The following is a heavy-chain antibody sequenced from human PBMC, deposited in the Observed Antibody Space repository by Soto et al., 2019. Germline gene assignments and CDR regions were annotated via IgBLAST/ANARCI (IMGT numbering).Heavy chain of an antibody. D-gene: IGHD1-1*01. V-gene: IGHV3-33*01. J-gene: IGHJ6*02. CDR1: GFTFSRYG. CDR2: IWHDGGSR. CDR3: ATDETQFERRPSYGMDV. Sequence: QMQLVESGGGVVQPGGSLRLSCVASGFTFSRYGMHWVRQAPGKGLEWVAGIWHDGGSRFYADSVKGRFTISRDNTKKSLYLEMNSLRVEDTAVYYCATDETQFERRPSYGMDVGGQGTAVSV.